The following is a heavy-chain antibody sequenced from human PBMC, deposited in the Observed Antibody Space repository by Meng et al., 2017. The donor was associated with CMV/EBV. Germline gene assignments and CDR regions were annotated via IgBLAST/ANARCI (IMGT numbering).Heavy chain of an antibody. D-gene: IGHD4-23*01. CDR2: IRYDGSNK. Sequence: GESLKISCAASGFTFSSYGMHWVRQAPGKGLEWVAFIRYDGSNKYYADSVKGRFTISRDNSKNTPYLQMNSLRAEDTAVYYCAKEGYGGKSGYLDYWGQGTLVTVSS. V-gene: IGHV3-30*02. CDR1: GFTFSSYG. CDR3: AKEGYGGKSGYLDY. J-gene: IGHJ4*02.